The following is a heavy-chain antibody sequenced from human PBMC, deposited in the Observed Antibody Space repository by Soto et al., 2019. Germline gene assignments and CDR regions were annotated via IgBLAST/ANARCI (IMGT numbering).Heavy chain of an antibody. V-gene: IGHV1-69*06. CDR1: GGTFSNYV. D-gene: IGHD7-27*01. CDR3: AVDMSRTVDPYFDS. J-gene: IGHJ4*01. Sequence: QVQLVQSGAEVKKPGSSVRVSCKASGGTFSNYVVNWVRQAPGQGLEWMGRSIPISGAANYAQKFQGRVAMTANNSTCAAYVSVRHLRLENTGVYYWAVDMSRTVDPYFDSWWHGSL. CDR2: SIPISGAA.